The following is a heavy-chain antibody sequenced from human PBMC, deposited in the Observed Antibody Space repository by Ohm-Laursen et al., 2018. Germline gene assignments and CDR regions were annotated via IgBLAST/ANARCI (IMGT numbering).Heavy chain of an antibody. Sequence: SLRLSCSASGFTFDDYAMHWVRQAPGKGLEWVSGISWNSGSIGYADSVKGRFTISRDNAKNSLYLQMNSLRAEDTALYYCAKTQGGGLGLRAFDIWGQGTMVTVSS. CDR1: GFTFDDYA. CDR3: AKTQGGGLGLRAFDI. V-gene: IGHV3-9*01. D-gene: IGHD1-26*01. CDR2: ISWNSGSI. J-gene: IGHJ3*02.